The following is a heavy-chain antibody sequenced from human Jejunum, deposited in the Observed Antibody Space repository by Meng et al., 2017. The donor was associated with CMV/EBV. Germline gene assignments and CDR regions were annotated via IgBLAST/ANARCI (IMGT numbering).Heavy chain of an antibody. V-gene: IGHV4-4*07. J-gene: IGHJ4*02. Sequence: VQLQDSGPGVVKPSETLSLACTVSGGSFTTYYWSWIRQRAGKGLEWIGRIITSGSTNYNPSLRSRVIMSVDTSKNQFFLKLRSVTAADTAVYFCAKGYGNSFEYWGQGSQVTVSS. CDR3: AKGYGNSFEY. CDR2: IITSGST. CDR1: GGSFTTYY. D-gene: IGHD3-16*01.